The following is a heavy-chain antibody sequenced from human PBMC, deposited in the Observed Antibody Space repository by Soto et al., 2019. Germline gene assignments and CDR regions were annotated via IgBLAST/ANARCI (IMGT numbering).Heavy chain of an antibody. CDR3: AKDQESSSWYLSWFDP. Sequence: GGPLIRSYRPSQCPCSRYTTRWVRRARRTGLEWVAVISYDGSNKYYADSVKGRFTISRDNSKNTLYLQMNSLRAEDTAVYYCAKDQESSSWYLSWFDPCGQGTLVTVS. V-gene: IGHV3-30*18. J-gene: IGHJ5*02. D-gene: IGHD6-13*01. CDR2: ISYDGSNK. CDR1: QCPCSRYT.